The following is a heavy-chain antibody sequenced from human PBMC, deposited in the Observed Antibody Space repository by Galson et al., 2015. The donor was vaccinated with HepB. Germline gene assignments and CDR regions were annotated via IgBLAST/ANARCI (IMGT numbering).Heavy chain of an antibody. D-gene: IGHD3-3*01. V-gene: IGHV3-30-3*01. CDR1: GFTFSSYA. CDR2: ISYDGSNK. Sequence: SLRLSCAASGFTFSSYAMHWVRQAPGKGLEWVAVISYDGSNKYYADSVKGRFTISRDNSKNTLYLQMNSLRAEDTAVYYCARDPRTSYYDFWSGPIVGYGMDVWGQGTTVTVSS. J-gene: IGHJ6*02. CDR3: ARDPRTSYYDFWSGPIVGYGMDV.